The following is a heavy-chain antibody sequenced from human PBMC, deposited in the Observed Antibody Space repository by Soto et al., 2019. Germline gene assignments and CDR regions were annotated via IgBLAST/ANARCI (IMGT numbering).Heavy chain of an antibody. D-gene: IGHD3-16*01. Sequence: SQTLSLTCAISWVSVSGNSSAWNWIRQSPSRGLQWLGRTYYRSRWYNDYAVSVKSRITVTPDTSKNQFSLHLNPVTPEATAVYSSASEFPNYVTRNRYFDYWGQGALVTVFS. V-gene: IGHV6-1*01. CDR2: TYYRSRWYN. CDR3: ASEFPNYVTRNRYFDY. J-gene: IGHJ4*02. CDR1: WVSVSGNSSA.